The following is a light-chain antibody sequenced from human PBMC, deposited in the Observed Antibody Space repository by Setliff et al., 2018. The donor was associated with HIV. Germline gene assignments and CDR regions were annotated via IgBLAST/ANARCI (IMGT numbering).Light chain of an antibody. CDR2: DVS. CDR1: SSDVGGYNY. V-gene: IGLV2-23*02. J-gene: IGLJ1*01. CDR3: CSYAGSSTPYV. Sequence: QSVLTQPASVSGPPGQSITISCTGTSSDVGGYNYVSWYQQHPGKAPKLMIYDVSKRPSGVSNRFSGSKSGNTASLTISGLQAEDEADYYCCSYAGSSTPYVFGTGTKVTVL.